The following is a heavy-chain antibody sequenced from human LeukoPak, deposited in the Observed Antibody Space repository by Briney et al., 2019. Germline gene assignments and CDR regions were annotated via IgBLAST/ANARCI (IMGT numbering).Heavy chain of an antibody. V-gene: IGHV3-23*01. CDR3: AKGLLWFGELSPCY. D-gene: IGHD3-10*01. Sequence: QPGGSLRLSCAASGFTFSSYAMSWVRQAPGKGLEWVSGISNSGGTTYDEDSVKGRFTISRDNSKNTLYLRMNNLRAEDTAVYYCAKGLLWFGELSPCYWGQGTLVTVSS. CDR2: ISNSGGTT. CDR1: GFTFSSYA. J-gene: IGHJ4*02.